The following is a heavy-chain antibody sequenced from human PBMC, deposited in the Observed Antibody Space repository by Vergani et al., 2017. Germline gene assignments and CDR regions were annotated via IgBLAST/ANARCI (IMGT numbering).Heavy chain of an antibody. Sequence: QLQLQESGSGLVKPSQTLSLTCAVSGDSITNGGFSWNRIRQPPGKGPEWIGYIFPSGNSDYNPSLKNRVSISLDKSKNQFSLWVNSVTAADTAVYFCARGSLRSLVGYYYYMGVLGKGKTVVVSS. CDR2: IFPSGNS. J-gene: IGHJ6*03. CDR1: GDSITNGGFS. D-gene: IGHD3-10*01. CDR3: ARGSLRSLVGYYYYMGV. V-gene: IGHV4-30-2*01.